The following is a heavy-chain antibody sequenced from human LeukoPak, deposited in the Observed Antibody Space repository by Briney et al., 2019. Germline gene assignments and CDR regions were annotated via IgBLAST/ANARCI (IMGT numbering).Heavy chain of an antibody. J-gene: IGHJ3*02. V-gene: IGHV1-18*04. CDR2: ISAYNGHT. CDR3: ATGGRWELPRPYAFEI. CDR1: GYTFTGYY. D-gene: IGHD1-26*01. Sequence: GASVKVSCKASGYTFTGYYMHWVRQAPGQGLEWMEWISAYNGHTNYAQKLQGRVTVSTDTSTSTAYMELRSLRSDDTAVYYCATGGRWELPRPYAFEIWGQGTMVTVSS.